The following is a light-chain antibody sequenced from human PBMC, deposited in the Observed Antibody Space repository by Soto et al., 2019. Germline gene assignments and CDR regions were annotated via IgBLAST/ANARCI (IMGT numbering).Light chain of an antibody. CDR2: LGS. J-gene: IGKJ4*01. CDR1: QSLLHSNGNNC. V-gene: IGKV2-28*01. CDR3: MQTLQTPPT. Sequence: DIVMTQSPLTLPVTPGEPASISCRSSQSLLHSNGNNCLDWYLQKPGQSPQLLIHLGSNRASGVPDSFSGSGSGTDFTLKISRVEAEDVGLYYCMQTLQTPPTFGGGTKVEIK.